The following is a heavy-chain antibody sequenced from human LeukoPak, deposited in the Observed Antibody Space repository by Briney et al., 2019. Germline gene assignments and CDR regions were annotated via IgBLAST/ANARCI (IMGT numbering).Heavy chain of an antibody. CDR2: IIPILGIA. CDR3: ARGSGYCRGGSPMPCYFEY. J-gene: IGHJ4*02. CDR1: GGTFIRYA. V-gene: IGHV1-69*04. D-gene: IGHD2-15*01. Sequence: SSVKVSCKSSGGTFIRYAISWVRQPPGQGREWMGRIIPILGIANYAQKFQGRVTITADKSTSTAYMELSRLRSEDTAVYYCARGSGYCRGGSPMPCYFEYWGQGTLVTVSS.